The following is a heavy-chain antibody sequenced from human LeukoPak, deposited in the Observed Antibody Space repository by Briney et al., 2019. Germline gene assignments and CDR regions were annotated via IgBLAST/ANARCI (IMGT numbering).Heavy chain of an antibody. V-gene: IGHV1-46*01. J-gene: IGHJ4*02. D-gene: IGHD2/OR15-2a*01. CDR3: AGGLGFYTLFDY. CDR2: ISTNDGTT. Sequence: ASVKVSCKASGYTFTNFFMHWVRQAPGQGLEWMGLISTNDGTTSYQQKFHGRVTMTRDTSTSTVYMELSSLRSEDTAVYYCAGGLGFYTLFDYWGQGTLVAVSS. CDR1: GYTFTNFF.